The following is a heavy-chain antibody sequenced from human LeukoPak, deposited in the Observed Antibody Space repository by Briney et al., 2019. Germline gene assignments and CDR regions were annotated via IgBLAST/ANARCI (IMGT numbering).Heavy chain of an antibody. V-gene: IGHV4-59*01. D-gene: IGHD2-8*01. Sequence: PSQTLSLTCTVSGGSISSYYWSWIRQPPGKGLEWIGYIYSRVTTNYNPSLKSRVTISVVTSKNQFSLKLSSVTAADTAVYYCARDRRYCTNGVCYYYYYYMDVWGKGTTVTVSS. CDR2: IYSRVTT. J-gene: IGHJ6*03. CDR3: ARDRRYCTNGVCYYYYYYMDV. CDR1: GGSISSYY.